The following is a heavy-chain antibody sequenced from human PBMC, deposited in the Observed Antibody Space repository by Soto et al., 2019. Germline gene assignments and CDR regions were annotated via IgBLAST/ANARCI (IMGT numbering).Heavy chain of an antibody. CDR2: INVASDST. V-gene: IGHV3-23*04. D-gene: IGHD3-10*01. CDR1: GLTFSDYV. Sequence: EVQRVESGGGLVQPGGSLRLSCTAAGLTFSDYVMSWVRQAPGKGLEWVSAINVASDSTYYADSGKGRFTISRDKSKNTVFLQMNSLRVEDTGPDYCSKGSASARPYYFDSWGQGSLVTVSP. J-gene: IGHJ4*02. CDR3: SKGSASARPYYFDS.